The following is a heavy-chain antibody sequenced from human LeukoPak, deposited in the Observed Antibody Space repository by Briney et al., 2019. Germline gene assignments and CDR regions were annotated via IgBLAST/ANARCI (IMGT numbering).Heavy chain of an antibody. V-gene: IGHV3-23*01. CDR3: AKSRAALRSYDPRWSEFHQEP. CDR1: GFTFSSYA. J-gene: IGHJ5*02. Sequence: GGSLRLSCAASGFTFSSYAMSWVRQAPGKGLEWVSAISGSGGSTYYADSVKGRFTISRDNSKNTLYLQMNSLRAEDTAVYYCAKSRAALRSYDPRWSEFHQEPWGQGTLVTVSS. D-gene: IGHD1-26*01. CDR2: ISGSGGST.